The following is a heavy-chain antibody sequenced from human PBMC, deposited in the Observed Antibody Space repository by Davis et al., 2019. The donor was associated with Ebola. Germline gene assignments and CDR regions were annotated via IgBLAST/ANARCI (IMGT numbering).Heavy chain of an antibody. CDR1: GFTFSVSA. CDR3: AKGGSGWPSDYSYGLGV. J-gene: IGHJ6*04. CDR2: IRTKTNRYAT. Sequence: GESLKISCAASGFTFSVSAVHWVRQAPGKGLEWLGRIRTKTNRYATAYTASVKGRFTISRDDSGSRAFLQLNSLGVEDTAVYYCAKGGSGWPSDYSYGLGVWGKGTTVTVSS. V-gene: IGHV3-73*01. D-gene: IGHD6-19*01.